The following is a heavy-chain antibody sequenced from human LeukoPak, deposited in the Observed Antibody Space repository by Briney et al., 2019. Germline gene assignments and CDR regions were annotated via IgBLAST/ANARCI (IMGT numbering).Heavy chain of an antibody. J-gene: IGHJ6*04. Sequence: SVKVSCKASGGTFSSYAISWVRQAPGQGLEWMGGIIPIFGTATYAQKFQGRVTITADESTSTAYMELSSLRSEDTAVYYCASDHYYGSGSPYYYYYGIDVWGKGTTVTVSS. CDR1: GGTFSSYA. CDR3: ASDHYYGSGSPYYYYYGIDV. CDR2: IIPIFGTA. D-gene: IGHD3-10*01. V-gene: IGHV1-69*13.